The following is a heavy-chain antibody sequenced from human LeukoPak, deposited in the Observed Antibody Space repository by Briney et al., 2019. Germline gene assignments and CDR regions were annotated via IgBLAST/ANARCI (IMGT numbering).Heavy chain of an antibody. CDR1: GFTFGDYA. Sequence: GGSLRLSCTVSGFTFGDYAMSWIRQAPGKGLEWVSYISSSSSTIYYADSVKGRFTISRDNAKNSLYLQMNSLRAEDTAVYYCARGSTYYDSSGQVPFDYWGQGTLVTVSS. D-gene: IGHD3-22*01. CDR2: ISSSSSTI. CDR3: ARGSTYYDSSGQVPFDY. J-gene: IGHJ4*02. V-gene: IGHV3-48*01.